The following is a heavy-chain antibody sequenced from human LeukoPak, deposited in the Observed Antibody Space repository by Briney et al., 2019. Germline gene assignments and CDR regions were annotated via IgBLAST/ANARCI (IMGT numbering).Heavy chain of an antibody. CDR1: GGSISSYY. CDR2: IYYSGST. V-gene: IGHV4-59*01. J-gene: IGHJ4*02. Sequence: PSETLSLTCTVYGGSISSYYWSWIRQPQGKGLEWIGYIYYSGSTNYNPSLKSRVTISVNTSKNQFSLKLSSVTAADTAVYYCARASPGHFDYWGQGTLVTVSS. CDR3: ARASPGHFDY.